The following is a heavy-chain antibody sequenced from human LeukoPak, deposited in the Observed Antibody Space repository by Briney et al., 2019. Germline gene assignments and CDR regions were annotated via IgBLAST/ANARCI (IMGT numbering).Heavy chain of an antibody. CDR3: ARSPTYYYWDV. J-gene: IGHJ6*03. CDR1: GFTFSNYV. Sequence: GESLRLSCEASGFTFSNYVIRWVRQAPGKGLEWLAVISYDGINKYYADSVKGRFTISRDHSKTTVDLQMDSLGGADTAVYYCARSPTYYYWDVWGKGTTVTVSS. V-gene: IGHV3-30-3*01. CDR2: ISYDGINK.